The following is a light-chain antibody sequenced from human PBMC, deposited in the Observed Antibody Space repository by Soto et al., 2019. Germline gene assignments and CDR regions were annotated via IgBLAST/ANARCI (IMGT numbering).Light chain of an antibody. V-gene: IGKV1-6*01. Sequence: AVQMTQSPYSLSASVGDRVTITCRASQAIRNDLSWYQQKPGKAPKLVIFDASKLQSGVPSRFSGSGFGTEFTLTITTLQPEDFATYYCLQDDHYPLTFGGGTKVEIK. J-gene: IGKJ4*01. CDR2: DAS. CDR3: LQDDHYPLT. CDR1: QAIRND.